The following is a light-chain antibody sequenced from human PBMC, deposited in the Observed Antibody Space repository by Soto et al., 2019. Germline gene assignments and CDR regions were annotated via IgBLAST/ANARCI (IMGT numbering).Light chain of an antibody. V-gene: IGLV2-14*01. Sequence: QSALTQPASVSGSPGQSTPISCTGTSSDVGGYNYVSWYQHHPGKAPKLMIYEVTNRPSGVSDRFSGSKSGNTASLTISGLQAEDEADYYCISYASSNTLVFGGGTKLTVL. J-gene: IGLJ2*01. CDR1: SSDVGGYNY. CDR2: EVT. CDR3: ISYASSNTLV.